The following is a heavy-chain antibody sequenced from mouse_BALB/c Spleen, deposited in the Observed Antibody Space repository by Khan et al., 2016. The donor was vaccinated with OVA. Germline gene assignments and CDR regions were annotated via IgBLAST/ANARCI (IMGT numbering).Heavy chain of an antibody. CDR1: DYSITSGYF. V-gene: IGHV3-6*02. CDR2: IRYDGNS. D-gene: IGHD3-1*01. CDR3: ARGGSSGPAWFAY. J-gene: IGHJ3*01. Sequence: EVQLQESGPGLVKPSQSLSLTCSVTDYSITSGYFWNWIRQFPGNKLEWMGYIRYDGNSNYNPSLKNRISITRDTSKNQFFLKLNSVNPEDTATYYCARGGSSGPAWFAYWGQGTLVTVST.